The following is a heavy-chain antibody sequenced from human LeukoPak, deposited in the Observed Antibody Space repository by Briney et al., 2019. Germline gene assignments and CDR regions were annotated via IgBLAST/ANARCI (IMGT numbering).Heavy chain of an antibody. V-gene: IGHV4-31*02. CDR3: ARDHRTGVSLHFFDY. Sequence: SETLSLTCSVSGDSISSDYYYWSWIRRLPGKGLEWIGYVHHSGSAFYKPSLKSQVTISVAPSTRQFSLEMHSVTAADTAVYYCARDHRTGVSLHFFDYWGQGKLVTVSS. CDR1: GDSISSDYYY. D-gene: IGHD1-1*01. CDR2: VHHSGSA. J-gene: IGHJ4*02.